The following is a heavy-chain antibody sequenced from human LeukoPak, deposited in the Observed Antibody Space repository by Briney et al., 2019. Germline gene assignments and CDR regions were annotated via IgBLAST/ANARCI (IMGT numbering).Heavy chain of an antibody. J-gene: IGHJ4*02. CDR2: ISAYNGNT. CDR3: ARASEVGATTSFDY. V-gene: IGHV1-18*01. D-gene: IGHD1-26*01. Sequence: GASVKVSCKASGYTFTSYGISWVRQAPGQGIEWMGWISAYNGNTNYAQKLQGRVTMTTDTSTSTAYMELRSLRSDDTAVYYCARASEVGATTSFDYWGQGTLVTVSS. CDR1: GYTFTSYG.